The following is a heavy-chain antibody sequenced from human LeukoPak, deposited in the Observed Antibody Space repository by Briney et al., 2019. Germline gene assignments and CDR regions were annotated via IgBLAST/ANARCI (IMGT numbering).Heavy chain of an antibody. D-gene: IGHD1-26*01. CDR1: GFTFNNAW. J-gene: IGHJ4*02. CDR3: TTDLYSGSSADY. Sequence: GGSLRLSCAASGFTFNNAWMSWVRQAPGKGLEWVGGIKSKIDGGTTDYAAPVKGRFTISRDDSKNTLYLEMNSLKTEDTAVYYCTTDLYSGSSADYWGQGTLVTVSS. V-gene: IGHV3-15*01. CDR2: IKSKIDGGTT.